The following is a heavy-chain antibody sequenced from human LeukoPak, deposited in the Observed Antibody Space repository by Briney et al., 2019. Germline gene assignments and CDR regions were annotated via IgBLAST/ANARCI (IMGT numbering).Heavy chain of an antibody. J-gene: IGHJ6*03. CDR3: ARDGSSIRTGYYYYMDV. Sequence: ASVKVSCKASGYTFTHYGVSWVRQAPGQGLEWMGWINTYKGNTNYAQKFKGRVSMTADTSTDTASMELRSLRSDDTAVYYCARDGSSIRTGYYYYMDVWGKGTTVTVSS. CDR2: INTYKGNT. V-gene: IGHV1-18*01. D-gene: IGHD2-15*01. CDR1: GYTFTHYG.